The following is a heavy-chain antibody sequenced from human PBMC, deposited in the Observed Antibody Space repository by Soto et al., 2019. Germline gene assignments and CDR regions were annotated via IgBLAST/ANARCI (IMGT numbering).Heavy chain of an antibody. CDR3: ARSLWSGPSSLYYYYGMDV. V-gene: IGHV3-21*01. J-gene: IGHJ6*02. CDR1: GCTFSSYS. Sequence: VGALRLSCAASGCTFSSYSMNWVRQAPGKWLELVSSIDYRSDIYYAYSVKGRFTISRDNAKNALYLQINSLRPEDTAVYYCARSLWSGPSSLYYYYGMDVWGQGTTVTVP. CDR2: IDYRSDI. D-gene: IGHD3-3*01.